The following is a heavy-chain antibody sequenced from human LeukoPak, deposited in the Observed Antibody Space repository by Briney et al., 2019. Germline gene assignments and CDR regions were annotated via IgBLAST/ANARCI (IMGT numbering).Heavy chain of an antibody. CDR2: SNPDSGAT. CDR3: ARQGGRGHVDAFDV. J-gene: IGHJ3*01. Sequence: ASVKVSCKASGYTVAYYSIHWVRQAPGQGLEWLGWSNPDSGATEYSQKFQGRVTMTRDTSISTAYMELSRLRSDDTAVYYCARQGGRGHVDAFDVWGQGTMVTVSS. CDR1: GYTVAYYS. D-gene: IGHD2-15*01. V-gene: IGHV1-2*02.